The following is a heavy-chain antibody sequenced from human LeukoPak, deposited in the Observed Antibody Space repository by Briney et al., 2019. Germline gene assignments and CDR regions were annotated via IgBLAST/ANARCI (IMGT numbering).Heavy chain of an antibody. V-gene: IGHV3-21*01. Sequence: GGSLRLSCAASGFTFSSYSMNWVRQAPGKGLEWVSSITSSSSYIYYADSVKGRFTISRDDAKNSLYPQMNSLRAEDTAVYYCARAQSGYSSGYWGQGTLVTVSS. CDR3: ARAQSGYSSGY. J-gene: IGHJ4*02. D-gene: IGHD6-19*01. CDR2: ITSSSSYI. CDR1: GFTFSSYS.